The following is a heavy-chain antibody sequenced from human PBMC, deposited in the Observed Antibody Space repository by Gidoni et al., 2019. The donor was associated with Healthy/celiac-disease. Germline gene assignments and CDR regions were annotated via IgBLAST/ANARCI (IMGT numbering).Heavy chain of an antibody. V-gene: IGHV1-69*01. CDR3: ARGGSGYCSGGSCYYYGMDV. Sequence: QVQLVQSGAEVKKPGSSVKVSCKASGGTFSSYAISWVRQAPGQGLAWMGGIIPIFGTANYAQKFQGRVTITADESTSTAYMELSSLRSEDTAVYYCARGGSGYCSGGSCYYYGMDVWGQGTTVTVSS. J-gene: IGHJ6*02. CDR2: IIPIFGTA. D-gene: IGHD2-15*01. CDR1: GGTFSSYA.